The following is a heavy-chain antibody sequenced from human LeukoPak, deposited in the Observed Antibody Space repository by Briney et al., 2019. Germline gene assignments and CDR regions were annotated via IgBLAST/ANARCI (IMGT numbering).Heavy chain of an antibody. D-gene: IGHD3-9*01. Sequence: PSETLSLTCAVSGYSISSGYFWVWIRQPPGKGLEWIGSIYHTGATYYNPSLRSPVTISVDTSKNEFSLELNSVTAADTAVYYCARDLGLTISDNWFDPCGQGTLVTVSS. J-gene: IGHJ5*02. CDR2: IYHTGAT. CDR1: GYSISSGYF. CDR3: ARDLGLTISDNWFDP. V-gene: IGHV4-38-2*02.